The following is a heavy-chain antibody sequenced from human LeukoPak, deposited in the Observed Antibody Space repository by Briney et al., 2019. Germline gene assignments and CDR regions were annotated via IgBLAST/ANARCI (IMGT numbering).Heavy chain of an antibody. J-gene: IGHJ4*02. V-gene: IGHV3-30*18. D-gene: IGHD6-25*01. CDR1: GFTFSDYG. CDR2: ISYHGSNE. CDR3: EKEGEYGSGGDVGYFDY. Sequence: GGSLRLSCAASGFTFSDYGMHWVRQAPGKGLEWVAVISYHGSNEYYADSVKGRFTISRDNSKNTLYLQMNSLRAEDTAVYYFEKEGEYGSGGDVGYFDYGGRGTLVTVSS.